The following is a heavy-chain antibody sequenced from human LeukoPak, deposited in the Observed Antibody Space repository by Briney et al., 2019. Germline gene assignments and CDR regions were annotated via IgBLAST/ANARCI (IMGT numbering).Heavy chain of an antibody. CDR1: GGSISSSNW. CDR2: IYHSGST. J-gene: IGHJ4*02. CDR3: ARANYDILTGYLLYFDY. D-gene: IGHD3-9*01. V-gene: IGHV4-4*02. Sequence: SESLSLTCAVSGGSISSSNWWSWVRQPPGKGLEWIGEIYHSGSTNYNPSLKSRVTISVDKSKNQFSLKLSSVTAADTAVYYCARANYDILTGYLLYFDYWGQGTLVTVSS.